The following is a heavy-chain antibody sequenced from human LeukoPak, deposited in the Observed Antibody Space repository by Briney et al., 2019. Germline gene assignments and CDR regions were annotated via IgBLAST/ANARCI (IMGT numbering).Heavy chain of an antibody. CDR3: ASPPANYGGNSEVGY. CDR2: INPNSGGT. J-gene: IGHJ4*02. CDR1: GYTFTGYY. V-gene: IGHV1-2*02. D-gene: IGHD4-23*01. Sequence: GASVKVSCKASGYTFTGYYMHWVRQAPGQGLEWMGWINPNSGGTNYAQKFQGRVTMTRDTSISTAYMELSRLRSDDTAVYYCASPPANYGGNSEVGYWGQGTLVTVSS.